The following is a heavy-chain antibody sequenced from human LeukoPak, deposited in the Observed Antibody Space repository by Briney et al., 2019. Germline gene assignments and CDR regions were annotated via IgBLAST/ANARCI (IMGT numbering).Heavy chain of an antibody. CDR1: GFTFSSYS. CDR2: ISSSSSYI. J-gene: IGHJ4*02. V-gene: IGHV3-21*01. Sequence: GGFLRLSCAASGFTFSSYSMNWVRQAPGKGLEWVSSISSSSSYIYYADSVKGLFTISRDNAKNSLYLQMNSLRAEDTAVYYCARRNSGSYWDFDYWGQGTLVTVSS. D-gene: IGHD1-26*01. CDR3: ARRNSGSYWDFDY.